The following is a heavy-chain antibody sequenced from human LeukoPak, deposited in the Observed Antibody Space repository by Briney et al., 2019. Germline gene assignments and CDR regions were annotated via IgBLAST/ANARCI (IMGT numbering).Heavy chain of an antibody. CDR3: AKPPVGSGLPYYFDY. V-gene: IGHV3-30*18. CDR2: ISYDGSNK. Sequence: GGSLRLSCAASGFAFSNFAMHWVRQAPGKGLEWVAVISYDGSNKYYADSVKGRFTISRDNSKNTLYLQMNSLRAEDTAVYYCAKPPVGSGLPYYFDYWGQGTLITVSS. J-gene: IGHJ4*02. CDR1: GFAFSNFA. D-gene: IGHD3-10*01.